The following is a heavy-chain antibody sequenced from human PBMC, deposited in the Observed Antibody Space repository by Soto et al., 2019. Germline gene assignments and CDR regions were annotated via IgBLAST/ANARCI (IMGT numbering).Heavy chain of an antibody. J-gene: IGHJ3*02. CDR2: ISASGGRT. V-gene: IGHV3-23*01. D-gene: IGHD4-17*01. CDR1: GFSFSSYA. CDR3: AKDPNGDYVGVLDI. Sequence: PGGSLRLSCAASGFSFSSYAMSWVRQAPGAGPEWVSGISASGGRTYYADSVKGRFTISRDESKSTLYLQMDSLRAEDTALYYCAKDPNGDYVGVLDIWGRGTLVIVSS.